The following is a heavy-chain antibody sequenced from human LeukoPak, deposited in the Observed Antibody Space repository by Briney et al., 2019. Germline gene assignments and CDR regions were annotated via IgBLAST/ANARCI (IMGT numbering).Heavy chain of an antibody. J-gene: IGHJ4*02. CDR2: IYYSGST. V-gene: IGHV4-59*08. Sequence: SETLSLTCTVSGGSISSYYWSWIRQPPGKGLEWIGYIYYSGSTNYNPSLKSRVTISVDTSKNQFSLKLSSVTAADTAVYYCARRSDYYDSSGYYYFDYWGQGTLVTVSS. CDR3: ARRSDYYDSSGYYYFDY. D-gene: IGHD3-22*01. CDR1: GGSISSYY.